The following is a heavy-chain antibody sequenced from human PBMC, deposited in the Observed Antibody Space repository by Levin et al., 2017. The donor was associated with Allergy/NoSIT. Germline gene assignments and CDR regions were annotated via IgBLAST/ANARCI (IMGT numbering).Heavy chain of an antibody. Sequence: GSGPTLVKPTETLTLTCTFSGFSLSTSGVGVGWIRQPPGEALEWLAVIYWDGDKRYRPSLKTRLTITKDTSKNQVVLTMTNMNVMDTATDYGAQCWSTEVDPWGQGTLVTVSS. CDR2: IYWDGDK. CDR3: AQCWSTEVDP. D-gene: IGHD1-1*01. V-gene: IGHV2-5*02. CDR1: GFSLSTSGVG. J-gene: IGHJ5*02.